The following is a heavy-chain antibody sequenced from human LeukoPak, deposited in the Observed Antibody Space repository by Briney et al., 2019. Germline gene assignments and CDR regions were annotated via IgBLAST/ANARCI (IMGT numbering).Heavy chain of an antibody. V-gene: IGHV3-74*01. CDR2: INTDGRTT. J-gene: IGHJ3*02. CDR1: GFTFTTFW. Sequence: GGSLRLSCAASGFTFTTFWMNWVRQAPGEGLVWVSLINTDGRTTTYADSVKGRFTISRDNSKNTLYLQMDSLRAEDTAVYYCAKDGSSGVAAAGDAFDMWGQGTMVTVSS. D-gene: IGHD6-13*01. CDR3: AKDGSSGVAAAGDAFDM.